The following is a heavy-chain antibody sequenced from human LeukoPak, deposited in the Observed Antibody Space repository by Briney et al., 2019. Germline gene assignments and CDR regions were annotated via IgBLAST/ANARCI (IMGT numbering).Heavy chain of an antibody. CDR1: GLTFVKHY. CDR3: GSSKDGYIDY. CDR2: ISTDGTTA. Sequence: PGGSLRLSCAASGLTFVKHYLHWLRQAPGTGLLWVSRISTDGTTALHADSVRGRFTISRDNAKNTLYLQMNSLRGEDTAVYYCGSSKDGYIDYRGQGTLVTVSS. V-gene: IGHV3-74*01. D-gene: IGHD2-15*01. J-gene: IGHJ4*02.